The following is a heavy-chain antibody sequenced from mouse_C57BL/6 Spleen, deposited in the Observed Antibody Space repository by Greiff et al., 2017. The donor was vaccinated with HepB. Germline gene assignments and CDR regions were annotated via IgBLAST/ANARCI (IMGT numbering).Heavy chain of an antibody. CDR3: TGGDGYSYYYAMDY. CDR2: IRLKSDNYAT. CDR1: GFTFSNYW. J-gene: IGHJ4*01. D-gene: IGHD2-3*01. V-gene: IGHV6-3*01. Sequence: EVQLVESGGGLVQPGGSMKLSCVASGFTFSNYWMNWVRQSPEKGLEWVAQIRLKSDNYATHYAESVKGRFTISRDDSKSSVYLQMNNLRAEDTGIYYCTGGDGYSYYYAMDYWGQGTSVTVSS.